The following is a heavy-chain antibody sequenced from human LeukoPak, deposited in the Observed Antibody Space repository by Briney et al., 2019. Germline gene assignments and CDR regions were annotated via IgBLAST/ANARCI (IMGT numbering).Heavy chain of an antibody. J-gene: IGHJ4*02. Sequence: ASVKVSCKASGYTFTGYYMHWVRQAPGQVLEWMGWINPNSGGTNYAQKFQGRVTMTRDTSISTAYMELSRLRSDDTAVYYCARVSWASYSSGWYRYWGQGTLVTVSS. V-gene: IGHV1-2*02. D-gene: IGHD6-19*01. CDR1: GYTFTGYY. CDR3: ARVSWASYSSGWYRY. CDR2: INPNSGGT.